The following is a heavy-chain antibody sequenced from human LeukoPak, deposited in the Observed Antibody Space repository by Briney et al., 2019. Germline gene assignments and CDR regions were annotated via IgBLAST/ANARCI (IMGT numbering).Heavy chain of an antibody. Sequence: PSETLSLTCTVSGGSIGYYYWSWIRQPPGKELGWSGRIYYSVSTTYNPSLQSRVTISLDTSKNQISLRLSSVTAAATALYSCGRGKLAAIVYFVYWGEGALVTVSS. CDR3: GRGKLAAIVYFVY. V-gene: IGHV4-59*01. CDR2: IYYSVST. CDR1: GGSIGYYY. J-gene: IGHJ4*02. D-gene: IGHD5-24*01.